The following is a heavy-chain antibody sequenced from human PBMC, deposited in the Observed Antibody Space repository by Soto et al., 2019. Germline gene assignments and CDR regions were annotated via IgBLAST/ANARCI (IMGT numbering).Heavy chain of an antibody. CDR2: IYYSGST. J-gene: IGHJ6*03. V-gene: IGHV4-59*01. D-gene: IGHD3-3*01. CDR1: GGSISSYY. CDR3: AREGRDTYYDFWSGYYDYMDV. Sequence: SETLSLTCTVSGGSISSYYWSWIRQPPGKGLEWIGYIYYSGSTNYNPSLKSRVTILVDTSKNQFSLKLSSVTAADTAVYYCAREGRDTYYDFWSGYYDYMDVWGKGTTVTVSS.